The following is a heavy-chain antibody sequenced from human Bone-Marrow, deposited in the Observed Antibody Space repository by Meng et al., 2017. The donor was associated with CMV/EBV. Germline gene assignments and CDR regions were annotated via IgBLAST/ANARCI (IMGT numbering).Heavy chain of an antibody. Sequence: SETLSLTCSVSDDSISSYYWSWIRQPPGKGLEWIGDIYNSGSTNYNPSLQSRVNISVDTSKNQFSLKVRSVTAADTAVYYCARVLSGWLDPWGQGTLVTVSS. CDR1: DDSISSYY. J-gene: IGHJ5*02. CDR3: ARVLSGWLDP. V-gene: IGHV4-59*01. CDR2: IYNSGST.